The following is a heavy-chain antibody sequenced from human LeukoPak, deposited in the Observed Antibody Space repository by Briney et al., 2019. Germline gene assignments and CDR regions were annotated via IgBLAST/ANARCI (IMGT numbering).Heavy chain of an antibody. J-gene: IGHJ5*02. CDR3: AREVTGYDFWGGWVNWLDP. CDR2: INAYNGNT. CDR1: GYSFTSYW. V-gene: IGHV1-18*04. D-gene: IGHD3-3*01. Sequence: GESLKISCQGSGYSFTSYWIGWVRQAPGQGLEWMGWINAYNGNTNYAQKLPGRVTMTTDTSTSTAYMELRSLRSDDTAVYYCAREVTGYDFWGGWVNWLDPWGQGTLVTVSS.